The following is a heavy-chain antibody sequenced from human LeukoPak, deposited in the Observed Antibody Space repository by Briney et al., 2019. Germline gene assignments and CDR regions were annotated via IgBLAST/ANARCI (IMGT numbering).Heavy chain of an antibody. D-gene: IGHD6-6*01. CDR2: ISYDGSNK. CDR1: GFNFRNAW. CDR3: AKGSVPDY. J-gene: IGHJ4*02. V-gene: IGHV3-30*18. Sequence: GGSLRLSCTASGFNFRNAWMCWVRQAPGKGLEWVAVISYDGSNKYYADSVKGRFTISRDNSKNTLYLQMNSLRAEDTAVYYCAKGSVPDYWGQGTLVTVSS.